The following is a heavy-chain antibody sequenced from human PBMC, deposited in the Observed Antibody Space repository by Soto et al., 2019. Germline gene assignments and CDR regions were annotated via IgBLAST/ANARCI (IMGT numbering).Heavy chain of an antibody. V-gene: IGHV5-51*01. Sequence: GECLKISCKGSGYSFTSYWIGWVRQMPGKGLEWMGIIYPGDSDTRYSPSFQGQVTISADKSISTAYLQWSSLKASDTAMYYCARPFYYDILTGYSAFDYWGQGTLVTVSS. J-gene: IGHJ4*02. D-gene: IGHD3-9*01. CDR3: ARPFYYDILTGYSAFDY. CDR2: IYPGDSDT. CDR1: GYSFTSYW.